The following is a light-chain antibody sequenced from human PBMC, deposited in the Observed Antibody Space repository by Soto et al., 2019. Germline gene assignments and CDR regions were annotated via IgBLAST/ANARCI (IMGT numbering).Light chain of an antibody. CDR1: QFVSSR. J-gene: IGKJ1*01. CDR2: DTS. Sequence: DIVVTQSPATLSASPGERVTLSCRASQFVSSRLAWYQQRPGQVPRLLIYDTSSRATGIPDRFSGSGSGTDFTLTISRLEPEDFAVYYCHHFGSLPETFGQGTNVE. CDR3: HHFGSLPET. V-gene: IGKV3-20*01.